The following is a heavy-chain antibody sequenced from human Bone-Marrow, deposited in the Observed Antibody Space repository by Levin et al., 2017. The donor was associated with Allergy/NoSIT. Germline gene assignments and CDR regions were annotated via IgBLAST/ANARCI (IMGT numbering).Heavy chain of an antibody. CDR1: GFTFEDYG. Sequence: PGGSLRLSCVVSGFTFEDYGMHWVRQAPGKGLEWVSGISWNGGDIHYADSAKGRFSISRDNAQNSLYLQINSLRPEDTAFYFCAKDLCGTYYDGIDSWGQGTLVTVSS. D-gene: IGHD3-3*01. V-gene: IGHV3-9*01. CDR2: ISWNGGDI. CDR3: AKDLCGTYYDGIDS. J-gene: IGHJ4*02.